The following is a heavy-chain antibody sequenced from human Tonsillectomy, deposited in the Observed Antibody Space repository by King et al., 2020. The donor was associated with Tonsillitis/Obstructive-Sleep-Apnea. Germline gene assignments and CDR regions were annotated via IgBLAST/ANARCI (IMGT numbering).Heavy chain of an antibody. V-gene: IGHV4-34*01. J-gene: IGHJ4*02. Sequence: HVQLQQWGAGLLKPSETLSLTCAVYGGSFSDYYWSWIRQPPGKGLEWIGEINHSGSTNYNPSLKSRVTISVDTSKNQFSLKLSSVTAADTAVYDCARCSCSSTSCYIPFSFDYWGQGTLVTVSS. D-gene: IGHD2-2*02. CDR2: INHSGST. CDR3: ARCSCSSTSCYIPFSFDY. CDR1: GGSFSDYY.